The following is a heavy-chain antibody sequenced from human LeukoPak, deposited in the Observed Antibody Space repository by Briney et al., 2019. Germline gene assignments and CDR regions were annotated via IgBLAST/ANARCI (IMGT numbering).Heavy chain of an antibody. V-gene: IGHV1-18*01. CDR2: INPYNGNT. CDR3: ARELYGRFDY. J-gene: IGHJ4*02. Sequence: ASVKVSCKASGYTFATYGISWVRQAPGQGPEWMGWINPYNGNTKYAQNLQGRVTMATDTSTSTAYIELRSLRSDDTAVYYCARELYGRFDYWGQGTLVTVSS. CDR1: GYTFATYG. D-gene: IGHD3-10*01.